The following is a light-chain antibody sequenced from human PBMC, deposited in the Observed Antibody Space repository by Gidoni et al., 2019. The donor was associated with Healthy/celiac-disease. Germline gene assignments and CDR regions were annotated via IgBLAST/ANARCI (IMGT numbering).Light chain of an antibody. Sequence: DIQMTQSPSSLSASVGDRVTITCQASQDISNYLNWYQQKPGKAPNILIYDASNLETGVPSRFSGSGSGTDFTFTISSLQPEDIATYYCQQYDNLPRTFGQGTKLEIK. CDR1: QDISNY. V-gene: IGKV1-33*01. CDR2: DAS. J-gene: IGKJ2*02. CDR3: QQYDNLPRT.